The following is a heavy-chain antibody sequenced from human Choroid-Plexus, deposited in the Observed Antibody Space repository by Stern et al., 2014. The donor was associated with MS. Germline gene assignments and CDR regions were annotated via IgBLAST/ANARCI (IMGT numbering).Heavy chain of an antibody. CDR2: VSYDGSNK. J-gene: IGHJ5*02. V-gene: IGHV3-30*18. CDR1: GFTLGSCA. CDR3: AKDRQYLTYFFDH. Sequence: VQLVESGGGVVQPGRPLRLSCVASGFTLGSCAMNWVRQAPGKGLEWVAGVSYDGSNKYYADSVKGRFTISRDNSQNTLYMQMSSLRHEDTAVYYCAKDRQYLTYFFDHWGQGSLVTVSS. D-gene: IGHD2/OR15-2a*01.